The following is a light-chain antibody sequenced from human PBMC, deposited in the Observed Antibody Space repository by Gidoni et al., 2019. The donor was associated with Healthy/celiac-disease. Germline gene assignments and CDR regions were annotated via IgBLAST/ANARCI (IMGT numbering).Light chain of an antibody. CDR3: QQRSNCLT. Sequence: EIVSTQSPATLTLSPGERDTLSCRASQGVRSYLAWYQQKPGQAPRLLIYDASNRATGIPARFSGSGPGTDFTLTISSLEPEDFAVYYCQQRSNCLTFGGGTKVEIK. J-gene: IGKJ4*01. V-gene: IGKV3D-11*01. CDR1: QGVRSY. CDR2: DAS.